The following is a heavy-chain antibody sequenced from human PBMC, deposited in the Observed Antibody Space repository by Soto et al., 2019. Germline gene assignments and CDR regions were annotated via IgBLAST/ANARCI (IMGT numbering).Heavy chain of an antibody. V-gene: IGHV3-33*01. J-gene: IGHJ5*02. CDR2: IWYDGSNK. CDR1: GFTFSSYG. D-gene: IGHD1-7*01. Sequence: PGGPLRLSCAASGFTFSSYGMHWVRQAPGKGLEWVAVIWYDGSNKYYADSVKGRFTISRDNSKNTLYLQMNSLRAEDTAVYYCAIDPMNWTYVHLTLGQGTLLTVSS. CDR3: AIDPMNWTYVHLT.